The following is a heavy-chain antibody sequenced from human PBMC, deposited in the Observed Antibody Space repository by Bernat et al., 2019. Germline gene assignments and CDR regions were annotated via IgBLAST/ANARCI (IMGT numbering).Heavy chain of an antibody. D-gene: IGHD4-23*01. CDR2: ISYDGSNK. J-gene: IGHJ3*02. V-gene: IGHV3-30*18. CDR1: GFTFSSYG. CDR3: AKRIYGGNDDAFDI. Sequence: QVQLVESGGGVVQPGRSLRLSCAASGFTFSSYGMHWVRQAPGKGLEWVAVISYDGSNKYYADSVKGRFTISRDNSKNTLYLQMNSLRAEDTAVYYCAKRIYGGNDDAFDIWGQGTMVTASS.